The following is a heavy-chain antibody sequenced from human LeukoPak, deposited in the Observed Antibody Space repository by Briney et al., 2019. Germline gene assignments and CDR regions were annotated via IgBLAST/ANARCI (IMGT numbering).Heavy chain of an antibody. CDR3: ARDGRAGSLFAY. V-gene: IGHV4-59*01. D-gene: IGHD6-19*01. CDR2: ISYSGST. J-gene: IGHJ4*02. CDR1: GDSISRYY. Sequence: SETLSLTCTVSGDSISRYYWSWIRQPPGKGLEWVGYISYSGSTNYNPSLKSRVTISVDTSKNQFSLKLSSVTAADTAIYYCARDGRAGSLFAYWGQGTLVTVSS.